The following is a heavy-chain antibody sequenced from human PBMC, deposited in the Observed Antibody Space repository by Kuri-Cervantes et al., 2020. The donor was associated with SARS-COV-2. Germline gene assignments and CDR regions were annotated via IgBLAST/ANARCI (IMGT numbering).Heavy chain of an antibody. CDR2: ISSSSSYI. CDR3: ARDRYSSGWTDY. V-gene: IGHV3-21*01. CDR1: GFTFSSYS. Sequence: GESLKISCAASGFTFSSYSMNWVRQAPGKGLEWVSSISSSSSYIYYADSVKGRFTISRDNAKNSLYLQMSSLRAEDTAVYYCARDRYSSGWTDYWGQGTQVTVSS. J-gene: IGHJ4*02. D-gene: IGHD6-19*01.